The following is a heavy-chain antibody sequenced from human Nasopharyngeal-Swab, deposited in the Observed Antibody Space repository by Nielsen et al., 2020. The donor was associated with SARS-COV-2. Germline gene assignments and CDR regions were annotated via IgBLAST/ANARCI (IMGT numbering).Heavy chain of an antibody. D-gene: IGHD3-22*01. CDR3: ARSDYDSSGYFN. Sequence: ASVKVSCKASRYTFTSYDINWVRQATGQGLEWMGWMNPNSGNTGYAQKFQGRVTMTRNTSISTAYMELSSLRSEDTAVYYCARSDYDSSGYFNWGQGTLVTVSS. CDR2: MNPNSGNT. V-gene: IGHV1-8*01. J-gene: IGHJ4*02. CDR1: RYTFTSYD.